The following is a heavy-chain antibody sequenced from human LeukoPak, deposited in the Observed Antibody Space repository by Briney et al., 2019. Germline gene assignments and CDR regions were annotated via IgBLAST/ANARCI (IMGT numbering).Heavy chain of an antibody. D-gene: IGHD3-22*01. CDR2: IYYSGRT. Sequence: SETLSLTCTVSGGSISSSSYYWGWIRQPPAKGLEWIGSIYYSGRTYYNPSLKSRDTISVITSQNQFSLELSSGTAADTAVYYCARPPPSYYYDSSGHTDAFDIWGQGTMVTVSS. CDR1: GGSISSSSYY. V-gene: IGHV4-39*01. CDR3: ARPPPSYYYDSSGHTDAFDI. J-gene: IGHJ3*02.